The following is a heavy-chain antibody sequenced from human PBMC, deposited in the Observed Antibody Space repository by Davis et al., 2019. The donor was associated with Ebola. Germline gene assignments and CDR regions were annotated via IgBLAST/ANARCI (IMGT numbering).Heavy chain of an antibody. V-gene: IGHV3-53*01. D-gene: IGHD4-17*01. J-gene: IGHJ2*01. CDR1: GFSVSDNY. CDR3: ARHVDGDFWYFDL. CDR2: IYSGGSR. Sequence: GGSLRLSCAASGFSVSDNYMSWVRQVPGKGLEWVSLIYSGGSRYYSDSVRGRFTISRDDSRDTMYLQMNTLRVEDTAVYYCARHVDGDFWYFDLWGRGTRVTVSS.